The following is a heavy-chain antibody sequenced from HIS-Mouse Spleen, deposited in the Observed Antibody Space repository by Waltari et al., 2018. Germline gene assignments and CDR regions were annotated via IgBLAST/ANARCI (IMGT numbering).Heavy chain of an antibody. CDR2: ISSMSSST. CDR1: GFTFSSYS. D-gene: IGHD1-1*01. V-gene: IGHV3-21*01. J-gene: IGHJ4*02. CDR3: ARGWNDVDY. Sequence: EVQLVESGGGLVKPGGSLRLSCAASGFTFSSYSMNWVRQAPGKGLESVSSISSMSSSTYYADSVKGRFTISRDNAKNSLYLQMNSLRDEDTAVYYCARGWNDVDYWGQGTLVTVSS.